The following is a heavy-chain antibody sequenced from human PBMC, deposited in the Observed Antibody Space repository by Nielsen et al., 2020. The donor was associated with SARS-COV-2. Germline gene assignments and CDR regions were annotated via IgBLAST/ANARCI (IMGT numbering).Heavy chain of an antibody. CDR1: GYTFTGYY. V-gene: IGHV1-2*06. CDR3: ARDAISAHYGMDV. D-gene: IGHD2-21*01. Sequence: ASVKVSCKASGYTFTGYYMHWVRQAPGQGLEWMGRINPNSGGTNYAQKFQGRVTVTRDTSISTAYMELSRLRSDDTAVYYCARDAISAHYGMDVWGQGTTVTVSS. CDR2: INPNSGGT. J-gene: IGHJ6*02.